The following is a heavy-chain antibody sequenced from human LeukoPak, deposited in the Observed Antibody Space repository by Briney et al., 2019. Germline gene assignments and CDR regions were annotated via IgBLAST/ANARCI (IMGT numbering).Heavy chain of an antibody. Sequence: KPSETLSLTCAVYGGSFSDYYWSWIRQPPGKGLEWIGEINHSGSTNYNPSLKSRVTISVDTSKNQFSLKLSSVTAADTAVYYCARLTIFAILSTPYYHRLDVWGKGTTVTVSS. D-gene: IGHD3-3*01. J-gene: IGHJ6*04. V-gene: IGHV4-34*01. CDR3: ARLTIFAILSTPYYHRLDV. CDR1: GGSFSDYY. CDR2: INHSGST.